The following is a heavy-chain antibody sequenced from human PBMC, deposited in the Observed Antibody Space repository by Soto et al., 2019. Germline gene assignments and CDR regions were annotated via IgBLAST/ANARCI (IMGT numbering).Heavy chain of an antibody. J-gene: IGHJ4*02. D-gene: IGHD5-18*01. CDR1: GGTFSSYA. CDR3: ASHDTARTPFDY. Sequence: WASVKVSCKASGGTFSSYAISWVRQAPGQGLEWMGGIIPIFGTANYAQKFQGRVTITADESTSTAYMELSSLRSEDTAVYYCASHDTARTPFDYWGQGTLVTVSS. CDR2: IIPIFGTA. V-gene: IGHV1-69*13.